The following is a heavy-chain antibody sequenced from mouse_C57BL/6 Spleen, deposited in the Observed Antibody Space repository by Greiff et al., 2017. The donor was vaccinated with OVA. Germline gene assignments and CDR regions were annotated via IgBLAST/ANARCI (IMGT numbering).Heavy chain of an antibody. CDR1: GFSLTSYG. CDR2: IWSGGST. D-gene: IGHD2-4*01. CDR3: ARNRDYPLAY. Sequence: VQLQQSGPGLVQPSQSLSITCTVSGFSLTSYGVHWVRQSPGKGLEWLGVIWSGGSTDYNAAFISRLSISKDNSKSQVFFKMNSLQADDTAIYYCARNRDYPLAYWGQGTLVTVSA. V-gene: IGHV2-2*01. J-gene: IGHJ3*01.